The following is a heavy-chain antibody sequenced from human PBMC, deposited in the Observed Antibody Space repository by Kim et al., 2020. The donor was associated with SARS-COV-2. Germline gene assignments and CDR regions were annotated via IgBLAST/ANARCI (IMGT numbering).Heavy chain of an antibody. CDR1: GFTFSSYS. Sequence: GGSLRLSCAASGFTFSSYSMNWVRQAPGKGLEWVSSISSSSSYIYYADSVKGRFTISRDNAKNSLYLQMNSLRAEDTAVYYCASAVYSYGSGVAWTSSYYFDYWGQGTLVTVSS. V-gene: IGHV3-21*01. CDR3: ASAVYSYGSGVAWTSSYYFDY. D-gene: IGHD5-18*01. CDR2: ISSSSSYI. J-gene: IGHJ4*02.